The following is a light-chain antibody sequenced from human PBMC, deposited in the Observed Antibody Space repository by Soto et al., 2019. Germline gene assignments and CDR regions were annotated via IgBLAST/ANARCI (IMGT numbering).Light chain of an antibody. CDR1: STDVGGYNY. J-gene: IGLJ1*01. V-gene: IGLV2-11*01. CDR2: DVS. Sequence: QSALTQPRSVSGSPGQSVTISCTGTSTDVGGYNYVSWYQQHPGKVPKLMLYDVSKRPSGVPDRLSGSKSGNTASLTISGLQAEDEADYYCCSYAGRDTLDVFGSGTKVTVL. CDR3: CSYAGRDTLDV.